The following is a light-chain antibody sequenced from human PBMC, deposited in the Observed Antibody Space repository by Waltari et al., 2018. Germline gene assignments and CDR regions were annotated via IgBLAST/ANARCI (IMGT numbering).Light chain of an antibody. CDR1: KLGDKY. CDR3: QAWDSSTAV. Sequence: SYELTQPPSVSVSPGQTASITCSGDKLGDKYACWYQQKPGQSPVLVIYKDSKRPSGILERVSGSNSGNTATLTISGTQAMDEADYYCQAWDSSTAVFGTGTKVTVL. V-gene: IGLV3-1*01. J-gene: IGLJ1*01. CDR2: KDS.